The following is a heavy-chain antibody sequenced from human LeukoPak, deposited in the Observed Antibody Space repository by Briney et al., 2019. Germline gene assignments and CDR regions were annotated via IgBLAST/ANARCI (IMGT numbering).Heavy chain of an antibody. D-gene: IGHD3-3*01. Sequence: SDTLSLTCTVSGGSISSYYWNWIRQPPGKGLEWIGYIYYSGSTNYNPSLKSRLSISLDTSKNQFSLRLTSVTPADTAVYYCARAASIYYDIWSGSPFDPWGQGTLVTVSS. CDR3: ARAASIYYDIWSGSPFDP. CDR2: IYYSGST. J-gene: IGHJ5*02. V-gene: IGHV4-59*07. CDR1: GGSISSYY.